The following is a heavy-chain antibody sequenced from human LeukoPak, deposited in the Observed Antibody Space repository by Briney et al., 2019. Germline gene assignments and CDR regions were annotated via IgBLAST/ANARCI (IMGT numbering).Heavy chain of an antibody. CDR1: GFTFSSYG. V-gene: IGHV3-30*03. D-gene: IGHD2-15*01. CDR2: ISYDGSNK. CDR3: ARDPYCSGGSCYPPGDRYFDY. J-gene: IGHJ4*02. Sequence: PGGSLRLSCAASGFTFSSYGMHWVRQAPGKGLEWVAVISYDGSNKYYADSVKGRFTISRDNAKNSLYLQMNSLRAEDTAVYYCARDPYCSGGSCYPPGDRYFDYWGQGTLVTVSS.